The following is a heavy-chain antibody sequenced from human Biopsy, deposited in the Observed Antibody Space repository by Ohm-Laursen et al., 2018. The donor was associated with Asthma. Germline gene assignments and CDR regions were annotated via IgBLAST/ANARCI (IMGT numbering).Heavy chain of an antibody. CDR2: IYSGGTS. CDR3: ARASIIYAGKGSHRNFYGLDV. V-gene: IGHV3-66*02. Sequence: SLRLSCAASGFAVSRDHMFWVRQAPGKGLEWVSVIYSGGTSHTADSVRGRFTISRDRSKNTLYLQMNSLRPEDTAVYYCARASIIYAGKGSHRNFYGLDVWGQGTTVTVSS. CDR1: GFAVSRDH. D-gene: IGHD4-23*01. J-gene: IGHJ6*02.